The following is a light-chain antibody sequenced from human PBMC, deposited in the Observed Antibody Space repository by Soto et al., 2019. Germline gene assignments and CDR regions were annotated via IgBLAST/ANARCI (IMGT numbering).Light chain of an antibody. V-gene: IGLV2-14*01. CDR3: SSYTSTRTVV. CDR1: SSDVGGYNY. J-gene: IGLJ2*01. Sequence: QSVLTQPASVSGSPRQSITISCTGTSSDVGGYNYVSWYQQHPGKVPKLMIYDVSNRPSGISDRFSGSKSGNTASLTISGLQAEDEADYYCSSYTSTRTVVFGGGTKLTVL. CDR2: DVS.